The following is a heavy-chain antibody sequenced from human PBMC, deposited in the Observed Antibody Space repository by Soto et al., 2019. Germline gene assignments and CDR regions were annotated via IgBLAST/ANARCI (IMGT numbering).Heavy chain of an antibody. V-gene: IGHV4-34*01. CDR1: GGSFSGYY. D-gene: IGHD2-2*01. Sequence: PSETLSLTCAVYGGSFSGYYWSWIRQPPGKGLEWIGEISHSGSTNYNPSLKSRVTISVDTSKNQFSLGLRSVTAADTAVYYCARGNEEDCGSTGCANFDSWGQGALVTVSS. CDR3: ARGNEEDCGSTGCANFDS. CDR2: ISHSGST. J-gene: IGHJ4*02.